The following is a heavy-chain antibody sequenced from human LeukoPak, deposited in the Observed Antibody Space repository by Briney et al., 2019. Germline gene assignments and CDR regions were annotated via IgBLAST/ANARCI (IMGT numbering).Heavy chain of an antibody. CDR2: TYSGGST. Sequence: GGSLRLSCAASGFSVTTSYMSWVRQAPGKGLEWVSVTYSGGSTSHADSVKGRFTVSRDDSKNMVYLQMNSTRHDDTVVYYCARTYYDYRVGTNYFDYWGQGTLVTVSS. D-gene: IGHD3-3*01. V-gene: IGHV3-66*01. CDR1: GFSVTTSY. J-gene: IGHJ4*02. CDR3: ARTYYDYRVGTNYFDY.